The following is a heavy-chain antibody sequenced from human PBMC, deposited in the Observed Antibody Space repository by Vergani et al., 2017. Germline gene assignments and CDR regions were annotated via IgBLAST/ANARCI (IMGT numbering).Heavy chain of an antibody. CDR1: GGSISSGSYY. Sequence: VQLQESGPGLVKPSQTLSLTCTVSGGSISSGSYYWSWIRQPAGKGLEWIGRIYTSGSTNYNPSLKSRVTISVDTSKNQFSLKLSSVTAADTAVYYCAREVTMIDCWGQGTLVTVSS. J-gene: IGHJ4*02. D-gene: IGHD3-22*01. V-gene: IGHV4-61*02. CDR2: IYTSGST. CDR3: AREVTMIDC.